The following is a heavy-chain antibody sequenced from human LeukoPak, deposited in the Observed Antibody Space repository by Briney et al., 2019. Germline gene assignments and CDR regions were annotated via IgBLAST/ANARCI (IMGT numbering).Heavy chain of an antibody. V-gene: IGHV5-51*01. Sequence: HGESLKISYKASGYSFTTNWIGWVRQMPGQGLEWMGIIFPGDSDTRYSPSFQGQVTISADKSISTAYLQWRSLKASDTAIYYCAKSSYRGAIAAAGDDYWGQGTLVTVSS. D-gene: IGHD6-13*01. CDR2: IFPGDSDT. CDR1: GYSFTTNW. CDR3: AKSSYRGAIAAAGDDY. J-gene: IGHJ4*02.